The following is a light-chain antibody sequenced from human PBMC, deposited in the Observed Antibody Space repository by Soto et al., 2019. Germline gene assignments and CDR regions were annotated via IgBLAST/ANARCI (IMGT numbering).Light chain of an antibody. J-gene: IGKJ4*01. CDR1: QSVTSN. Sequence: EIVMTQSPATLSVSPGERATLSCRASQSVTSNLAWYQQKPGHPPRRLIYGASTRATGIPARFSGSGSETEFTLTISSLQSEDFAVYYCQQYNNWPLTFGGGTKVDIK. CDR2: GAS. V-gene: IGKV3-15*01. CDR3: QQYNNWPLT.